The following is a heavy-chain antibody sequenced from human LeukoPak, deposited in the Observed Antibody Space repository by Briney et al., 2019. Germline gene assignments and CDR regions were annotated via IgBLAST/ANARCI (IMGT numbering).Heavy chain of an antibody. CDR3: ARAGRGLRFFDWLTYDY. CDR1: GFTFSSYW. V-gene: IGHV3-74*01. CDR2: INSDMSTT. J-gene: IGHJ4*02. D-gene: IGHD3-9*01. Sequence: GGSLRLSCTFSGFTFSSYWMHWVRQAPGTGLVWVSRINSDMSTTTYADSVKCRFTISRDNAKNTLFLQMNSLRAEDTAVYYCARAGRGLRFFDWLTYDYWGQGTLVTVSS.